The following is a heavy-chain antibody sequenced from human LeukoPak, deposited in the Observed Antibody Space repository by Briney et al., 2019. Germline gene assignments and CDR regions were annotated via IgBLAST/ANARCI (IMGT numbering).Heavy chain of an antibody. J-gene: IGHJ5*02. D-gene: IGHD5-24*01. V-gene: IGHV1-8*02. CDR1: GYTFTSYG. CDR2: MNPNFDYA. CDR3: VRGHRWAHLDH. Sequence: ASVKVSCKASGYTFTSYGISWVRQATGQGLEWLGWMNPNFDYAGLAQKFQGRVTMTRNTSISTVYIEVSSLRSEDTAMYYCVRGHRWAHLDHWGQGTLVTVSS.